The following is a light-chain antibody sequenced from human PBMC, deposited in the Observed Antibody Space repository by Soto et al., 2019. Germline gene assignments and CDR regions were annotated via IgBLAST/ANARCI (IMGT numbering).Light chain of an antibody. CDR3: ATWDDSLSGVV. V-gene: IGLV1-47*01. CDR1: SSNIGNNN. J-gene: IGLJ2*01. Sequence: QSVLTQPPSASGTPGQRVTISCSGSSSNIGNNNVYWYQQLPGTAPKLLIYENNQRPSGVPDRFSGSKSGTSASLAISGLRSEDEADYYCATWDDSLSGVVFGGGTKLTVL. CDR2: ENN.